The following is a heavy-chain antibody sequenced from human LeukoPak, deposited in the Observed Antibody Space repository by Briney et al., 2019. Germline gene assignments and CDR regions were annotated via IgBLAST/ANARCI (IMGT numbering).Heavy chain of an antibody. J-gene: IGHJ4*02. CDR2: IKQDGSVK. CDR3: ARGPFWSGYYDD. D-gene: IGHD3-3*01. Sequence: GGSLRLSCAASGFTFTNYWMTWVRQAPGKGLEWVANIKQDGSVKYYVDSVKGRFTISRDNAKNSLYLQMNSLRAEDTAVYYCARGPFWSGYYDDWGQGTLVTVSS. V-gene: IGHV3-7*03. CDR1: GFTFTNYW.